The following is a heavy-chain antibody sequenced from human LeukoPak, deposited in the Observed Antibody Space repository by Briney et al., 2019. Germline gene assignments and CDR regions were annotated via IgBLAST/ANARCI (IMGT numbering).Heavy chain of an antibody. J-gene: IGHJ6*03. V-gene: IGHV4-59*01. D-gene: IGHD1-26*01. CDR1: GGSISSYY. CDR3: AKLRGIVGATATNYYYYYMDV. Sequence: SETLSLTCTVSGGSISSYYWSWIRQPPGKGLEWIGYIYYSGSTNYNPSLKSRVTISVDTSKNQFSLKLSSVTAADTAVYYCAKLRGIVGATATNYYYYYMDVWGKGTTVTVSS. CDR2: IYYSGST.